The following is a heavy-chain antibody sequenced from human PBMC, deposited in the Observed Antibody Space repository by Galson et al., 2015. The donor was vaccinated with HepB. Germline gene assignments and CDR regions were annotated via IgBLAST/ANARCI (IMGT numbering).Heavy chain of an antibody. V-gene: IGHV1-18*01. J-gene: IGHJ5*02. D-gene: IGHD2-15*01. CDR2: INPYNRNT. CDR3: ARGALVVVVGATENNWFDP. Sequence: SVKVSCKASGYTFSNYFITWLRQAPGQRLEWMGWINPYNRNTNYAQKFLDRVTMITDTSTNTAYMELRGLRSDDTAMYYCARGALVVVVGATENNWFDPWGQGTLVTVSS. CDR1: GYTFSNYF.